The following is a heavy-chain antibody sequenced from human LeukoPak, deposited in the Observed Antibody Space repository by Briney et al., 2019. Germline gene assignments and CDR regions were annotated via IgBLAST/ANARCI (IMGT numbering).Heavy chain of an antibody. CDR2: ISSSSSTI. V-gene: IGHV3-48*01. CDR3: ARMLDTAMVKMSY. CDR1: GFTFSSYS. J-gene: IGHJ4*02. D-gene: IGHD5-18*01. Sequence: PGGSLRLSCAASGFTFSSYSMNWVRQAPGKGLEWVSYISSSSSTIYYADSVKGRFTISRDNAKNSLYLQMNSLRAEDTAVYYCARMLDTAMVKMSYWGQGTLVTVSS.